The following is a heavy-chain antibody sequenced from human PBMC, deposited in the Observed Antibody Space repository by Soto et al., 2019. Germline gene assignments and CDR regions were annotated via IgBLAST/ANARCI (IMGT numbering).Heavy chain of an antibody. CDR3: AHRLGGYTWNDGYLDY. CDR1: GFALTARPVG. D-gene: IGHD1-20*01. CDR2: IYWDDDK. V-gene: IGHV2-5*02. Sequence: SCPTLVNPTQTLTLTCSFSGFALTARPVGVGWVRQPPGKALEWLAVIYWDDDKRYSPSLRSRLTITKDASKNQVVLTVTNMDPADTATYYCAHRLGGYTWNDGYLDYWGQGALVTVSS. J-gene: IGHJ4*02.